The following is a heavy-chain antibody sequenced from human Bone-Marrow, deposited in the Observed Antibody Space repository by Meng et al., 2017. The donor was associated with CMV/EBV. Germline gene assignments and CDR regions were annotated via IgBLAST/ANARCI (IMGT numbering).Heavy chain of an antibody. Sequence: GGSLRLSCAASGFTFSSYEMNWVRQAPGKGLEWVSYISSSGSTIYYADSVKGRFTISRDNAKNSLYLQMNSLRAEDTAVYYCARGMEWLSPMDVWGQGTTVNFSS. V-gene: IGHV3-48*03. D-gene: IGHD3-3*01. CDR1: GFTFSSYE. CDR3: ARGMEWLSPMDV. CDR2: ISSSGSTI. J-gene: IGHJ6*02.